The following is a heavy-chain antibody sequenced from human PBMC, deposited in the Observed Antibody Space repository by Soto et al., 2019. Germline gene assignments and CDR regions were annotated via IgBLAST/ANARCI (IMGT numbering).Heavy chain of an antibody. CDR3: TRLPRYSFPTSDPLDN. CDR2: ILPILGSL. V-gene: IGHV1-69*08. D-gene: IGHD4-4*01. CDR1: GGTFNTYT. Sequence: QVRLVQSGAEVKKPGSSVTVSCKASGGTFNTYTFSWVRQAPGQGLEWMGSILPILGSLNYAQRFQGRLSIPADSHTTTAYMELSSLTSQDTAMYYCTRLPRYSFPTSDPLDNWGQGTLVTVSS. J-gene: IGHJ4*02.